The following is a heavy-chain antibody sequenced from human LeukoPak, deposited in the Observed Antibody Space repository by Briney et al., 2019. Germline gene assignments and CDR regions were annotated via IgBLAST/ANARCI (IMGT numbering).Heavy chain of an antibody. J-gene: IGHJ4*02. D-gene: IGHD1-26*01. CDR1: GGTFSSYA. V-gene: IGHV1-69*05. CDR2: IIPIFGTA. CDR3: AKVYSGTYHARGDYFDY. Sequence: ASVKVSCKASGGTFSSYAISWVRQAPGQGLEWMGGIIPIFGTASYAQKFQGRVTITTDESTSTAYMELSSLRSEDTAVYYCAKVYSGTYHARGDYFDYWGQGALVTVSS.